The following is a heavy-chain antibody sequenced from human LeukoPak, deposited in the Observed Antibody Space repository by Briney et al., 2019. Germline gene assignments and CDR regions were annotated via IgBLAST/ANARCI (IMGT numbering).Heavy chain of an antibody. Sequence: GESLRISCKASGYTFTSSSINWVRQAPGQGLEWMGWINTNTENPTYAQDFTGRFVLSLDISVSTAYLEISNLQAEDTAIYYCARCIWTNGVCYSDYWGQGTLVTVSS. CDR3: ARCIWTNGVCYSDY. J-gene: IGHJ4*02. CDR1: GYTFTSSS. CDR2: INTNTENP. D-gene: IGHD2-8*01. V-gene: IGHV7-4-1*02.